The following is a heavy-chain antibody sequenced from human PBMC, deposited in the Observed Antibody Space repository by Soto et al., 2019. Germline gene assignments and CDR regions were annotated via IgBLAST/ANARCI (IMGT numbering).Heavy chain of an antibody. Sequence: PGGSLRLSCAASGFTFSSYSMNWVRQAPGKGLEWVSSISSSSRYIYYADSVKGRFTISRDNAKNSLYLQMNSLRAEDTAVYYCARDSAITIFGVAVDAFDIWGQGTMVTVSS. V-gene: IGHV3-21*01. CDR2: ISSSSRYI. CDR1: GFTFSSYS. D-gene: IGHD3-3*01. J-gene: IGHJ3*02. CDR3: ARDSAITIFGVAVDAFDI.